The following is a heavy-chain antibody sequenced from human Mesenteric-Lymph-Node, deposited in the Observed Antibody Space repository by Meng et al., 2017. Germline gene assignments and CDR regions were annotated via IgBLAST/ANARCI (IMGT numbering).Heavy chain of an antibody. J-gene: IGHJ4*02. V-gene: IGHV3-13*03. CDR3: AKGWVLRY. CDR1: GFTFSSYD. D-gene: IGHD3-16*01. CDR2: IGTAGDT. Sequence: EVQLVESGGGLVQPGGSLRLSCAACGFTFSSYDMHWVRQATGKGLEWVSAIGTAGDTYYPGSVKGQFTISRDNSKNTLYLQMNSLRAEDTAVYYCAKGWVLRYWGQGTLVTVSS.